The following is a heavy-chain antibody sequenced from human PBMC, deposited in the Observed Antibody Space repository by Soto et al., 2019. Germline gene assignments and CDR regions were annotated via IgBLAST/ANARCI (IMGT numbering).Heavy chain of an antibody. D-gene: IGHD6-6*01. CDR1: GYTFTSYG. CDR3: ARGGHIAARSYNWFDP. V-gene: IGHV1-3*01. CDR2: INAGNGNT. Sequence: ASVKLSCKASGYTFTSYGVTWVRQAPGQRLEWMGWINAGNGNTKYSQKFQGRVTITRDTSASTAYMELSSLRSEDTAVYYCARGGHIAARSYNWFDPWGQGTLVTVSS. J-gene: IGHJ5*02.